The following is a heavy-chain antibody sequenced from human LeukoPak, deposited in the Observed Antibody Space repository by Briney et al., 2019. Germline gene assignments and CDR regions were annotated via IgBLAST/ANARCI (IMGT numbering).Heavy chain of an antibody. D-gene: IGHD3-16*01. Sequence: SETLSLTCTVSGNSISSSSYYWVWIRQPPGKGLEWIGSINYYEKTYYNPSVKSRVTISVDTSKNQFSLMVRSVTAADTAVYYCGRSAGFVHFDHWGQGTLVTVSS. CDR1: GNSISSSSYY. CDR2: INYYEKT. CDR3: GRSAGFVHFDH. V-gene: IGHV4-39*07. J-gene: IGHJ4*02.